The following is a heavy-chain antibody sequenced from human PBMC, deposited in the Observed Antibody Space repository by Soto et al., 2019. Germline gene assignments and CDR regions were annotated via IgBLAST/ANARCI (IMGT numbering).Heavy chain of an antibody. Sequence: QVQLVQSGTEVKKPGASVTISCKASGYTFTSHTIHWVRQAPGQRLEWMAWINVNNDNTKYSRKFQGRVTLTIDTSARTVYMNLSSLRSEDTAVYYCARSAFPAVDCWGQGTLVSVSS. J-gene: IGHJ4*02. D-gene: IGHD2-2*01. CDR1: GYTFTSHT. CDR3: ARSAFPAVDC. V-gene: IGHV1-3*01. CDR2: INVNNDNT.